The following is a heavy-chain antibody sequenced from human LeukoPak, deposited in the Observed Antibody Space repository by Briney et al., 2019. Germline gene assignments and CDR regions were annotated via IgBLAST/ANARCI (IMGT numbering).Heavy chain of an antibody. Sequence: SETLSLTCAVYGGSFSGYYWSWIRQPPGKGLEWIGEINHSGNTNYNPSLKSRVTISVDTSKNQFSLKLSSVTAADTAVYYCARAPIVVVPAAIAGFDYWGQGTLVTVSS. CDR1: GGSFSGYY. V-gene: IGHV4-34*01. CDR2: INHSGNT. CDR3: ARAPIVVVPAAIAGFDY. D-gene: IGHD2-2*02. J-gene: IGHJ4*02.